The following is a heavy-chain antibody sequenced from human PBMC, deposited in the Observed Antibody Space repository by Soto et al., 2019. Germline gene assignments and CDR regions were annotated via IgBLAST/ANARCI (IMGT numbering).Heavy chain of an antibody. J-gene: IGHJ3*02. CDR1: GGSISSGGYS. CDR3: ARGLGRNWGYDAFDI. D-gene: IGHD7-27*01. V-gene: IGHV4-30-2*01. CDR2: IYHSGST. Sequence: QLQLQESGSGLVKPSQTLSLTCAVSGGSISSGGYSWSWIRQPPGKGLEWIGYIYHSGSTYYNPSLKSRVTISVDRSNNQFSLKLSSVTAADTAVYYCARGLGRNWGYDAFDIWGQGTMVTVSS.